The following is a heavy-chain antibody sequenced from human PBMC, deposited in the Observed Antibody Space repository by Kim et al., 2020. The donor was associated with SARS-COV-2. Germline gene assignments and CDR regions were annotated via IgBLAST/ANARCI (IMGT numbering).Heavy chain of an antibody. J-gene: IGHJ6*01. Sequence: SETLSLTCTVSNGSINSGAFYWGWIRQHPGQGLVWIGYIFHSATTSYNPSLESRPSLSVDTSENQFSLNLKSVTAADTAVYYCVGANFYVIMRSQGLDV. CDR2: IFHSATT. D-gene: IGHD3-10*02. V-gene: IGHV4-31*03. CDR1: NGSINSGAFY. CDR3: VGANFYVIMRSQGLDV.